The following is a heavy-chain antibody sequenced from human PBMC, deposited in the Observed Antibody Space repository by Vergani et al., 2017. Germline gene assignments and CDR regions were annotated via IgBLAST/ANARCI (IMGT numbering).Heavy chain of an antibody. V-gene: IGHV3-9*01. CDR1: GFTFDDYA. J-gene: IGHJ6*03. CDR2: ISWNSGSI. CDR3: AKDISGYYYMDV. D-gene: IGHD1-1*01. Sequence: EVQLVESGGGLVQPGRSLRLSCAASGFTFDDYAMHWVRQAPGKGLEWVSGISWNSGSIGYADSVKGRFTISRDNAKNSLYLQMNSLRAEDTALYYCAKDISGYYYMDVWGKRTTVTVSS.